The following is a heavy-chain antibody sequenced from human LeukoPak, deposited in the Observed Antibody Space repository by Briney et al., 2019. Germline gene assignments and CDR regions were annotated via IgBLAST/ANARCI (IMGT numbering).Heavy chain of an antibody. Sequence: GGSLRLSCAASRFTFSSYAMSWVRQAPGKGLEWVSAISGSGGSTYYADSVKGRFTISRDNSKNTLYLQMNSLRAEDTAVYYCAKVRIRSLYYFDYWGQGTLVTVSS. D-gene: IGHD3-3*01. CDR3: AKVRIRSLYYFDY. V-gene: IGHV3-23*01. J-gene: IGHJ4*02. CDR1: RFTFSSYA. CDR2: ISGSGGST.